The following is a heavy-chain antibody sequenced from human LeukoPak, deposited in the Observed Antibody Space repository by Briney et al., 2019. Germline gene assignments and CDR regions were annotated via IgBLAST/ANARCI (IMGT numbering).Heavy chain of an antibody. V-gene: IGHV3-74*03. Sequence: GGSLRLSCEASGFTFSTYWVHWVRQAPGKGLVFVSCINSDGSSTKYEDSVKGRFTISRDNAQNSLFLQLNSLRAEDTAVYYCARDPYSSGWYKDAFDIWGQGTMVTVSS. CDR2: INSDGSST. J-gene: IGHJ3*02. CDR1: GFTFSTYW. CDR3: ARDPYSSGWYKDAFDI. D-gene: IGHD6-19*01.